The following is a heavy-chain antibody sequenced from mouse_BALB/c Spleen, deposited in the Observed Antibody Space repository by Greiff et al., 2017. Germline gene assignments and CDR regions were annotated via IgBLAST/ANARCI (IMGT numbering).Heavy chain of an antibody. CDR3: ARYGNYEYYFDY. CDR2: FDPANGNT. Sequence: EVQLVESGAELVNPGPSVKLSCTASGFHIQDTYMPWVKQRPEQGLEWIGRFDPANGNTKYDPKFQGKATITADTSSTTAYLQLSSLTSEETAVYYCARYGNYEYYFDYWGQGTTLTVSS. V-gene: IGHV14-3*02. CDR1: GFHIQDTY. D-gene: IGHD2-10*02. J-gene: IGHJ2*01.